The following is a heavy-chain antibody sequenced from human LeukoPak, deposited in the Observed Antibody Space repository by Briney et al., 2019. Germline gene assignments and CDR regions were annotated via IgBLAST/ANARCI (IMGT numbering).Heavy chain of an antibody. D-gene: IGHD4-11*01. CDR3: ARGRTTETTFYYYYHGMDV. J-gene: IGHJ6*02. CDR1: GGSFSAYY. CDR2: INHSGST. Sequence: PSETLSLTCAVYGGSFSAYYWSWIRQPPGKGLEWIGEINHSGSTNYNPSLKSRVTISVDTSKNQFSLKLRFVTAADTAVYYCARGRTTETTFYYYYHGMDVWGQGTLVTVSS. V-gene: IGHV4-34*01.